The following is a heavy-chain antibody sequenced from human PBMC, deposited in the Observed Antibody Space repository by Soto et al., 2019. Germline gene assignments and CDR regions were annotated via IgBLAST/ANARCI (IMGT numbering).Heavy chain of an antibody. CDR1: GFTFSSYA. CDR3: AKDGRDSSGYYYGDYFQH. V-gene: IGHV3-23*01. D-gene: IGHD3-22*01. CDR2: IRGSGGST. J-gene: IGHJ1*01. Sequence: EVQLLESGGGLEQPGGSLRLSCAASGFTFSSYAMTWVRQAPGKGLEWVSAIRGSGGSTYYADSVKGRVTISRDNFKNTLYLQMNSLRAEDTAVYYCAKDGRDSSGYYYGDYFQHWGQGTLVTVSS.